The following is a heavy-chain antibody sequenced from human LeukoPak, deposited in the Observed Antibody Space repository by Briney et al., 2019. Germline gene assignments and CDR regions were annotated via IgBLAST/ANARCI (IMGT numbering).Heavy chain of an antibody. CDR3: ARAPSYYDFWSGYSDKNWFDP. Sequence: ASVTVSCKASGYTFTSYGISWVRQAPGQGLEWMGWISAYNGNTNYAQKLQGRVTMTTDTSTSTAYMELRSLRSDDTAVYYCARAPSYYDFWSGYSDKNWFDPWGQGTLVTVSS. D-gene: IGHD3-3*01. J-gene: IGHJ5*02. V-gene: IGHV1-18*01. CDR2: ISAYNGNT. CDR1: GYTFTSYG.